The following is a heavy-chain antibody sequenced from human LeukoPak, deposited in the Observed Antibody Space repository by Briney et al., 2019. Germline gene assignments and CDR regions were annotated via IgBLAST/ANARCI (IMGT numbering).Heavy chain of an antibody. D-gene: IGHD1-14*01. CDR1: GVSFNDYY. CDR2: INHSGYT. Sequence: SDTLSLTCAVSGVSFNDYYWSWVRQSPGKGLEWIGEINHSGYTNDSPSLKSRVTISIDTSRKQFSLNLRSVTVADTAVYYCTRMTTGHDYWGQGTLVTVTS. J-gene: IGHJ4*02. CDR3: TRMTTGHDY. V-gene: IGHV4-34*01.